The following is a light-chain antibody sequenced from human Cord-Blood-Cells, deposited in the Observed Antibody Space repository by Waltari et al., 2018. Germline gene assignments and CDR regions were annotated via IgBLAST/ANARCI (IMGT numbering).Light chain of an antibody. CDR3: CSYAGSSTFWV. J-gene: IGLJ3*02. CDR2: EGS. Sequence: QSALTQPASVSGSPGQSITIPCTGTSSDVWSYNLVSWYKQHQGKAPKLMIYEGSKRPSWVSNRFSGSKSGNTASLTISGLQAEDEADYYCCSYAGSSTFWVFGGGTKLTVL. V-gene: IGLV2-23*01. CDR1: SSDVWSYNL.